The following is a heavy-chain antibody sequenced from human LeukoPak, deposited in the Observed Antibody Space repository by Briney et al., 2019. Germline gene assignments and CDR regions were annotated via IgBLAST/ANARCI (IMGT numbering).Heavy chain of an antibody. CDR2: INHSGST. J-gene: IGHJ4*02. Sequence: PSETLSLTSAVYGGSFSGYYWSWIRQPPGKGLEWIGEINHSGSTNYNPSLKSRVTISVDTSKNQFSLKLSSVTAASTAVYYCARVLGAVAGQKPYYFDYWDQGALVTVSS. CDR1: GGSFSGYY. CDR3: ARVLGAVAGQKPYYFDY. D-gene: IGHD6-19*01. V-gene: IGHV4-34*01.